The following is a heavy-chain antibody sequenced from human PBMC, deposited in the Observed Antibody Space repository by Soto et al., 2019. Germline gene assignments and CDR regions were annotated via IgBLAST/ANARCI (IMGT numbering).Heavy chain of an antibody. J-gene: IGHJ6*02. CDR3: AKDMAHYDFWGSNERALDV. V-gene: IGHV3-9*01. D-gene: IGHD3-3*01. Sequence: EEQLVESGGGLIQPGGSLRLSCVASGSTFEDSVMHWVRQAPGKGLEWVSGISWNSDIRAYADSVKGRFTISRDNAKNSVYLQMSSLRVEDTALYYCAKDMAHYDFWGSNERALDVWGQGTTVIVSS. CDR1: GSTFEDSV. CDR2: ISWNSDIR.